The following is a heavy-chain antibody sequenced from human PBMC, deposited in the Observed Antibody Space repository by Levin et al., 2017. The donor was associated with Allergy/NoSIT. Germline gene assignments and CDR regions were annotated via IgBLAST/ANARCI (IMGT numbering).Heavy chain of an antibody. CDR1: GLSLSDHE. V-gene: IGHV3-48*03. D-gene: IGHD2-2*01. Sequence: GGSLRLSCVASGLSLSDHEMNWVRQAPGKGLEWVSFSSSGGSTSWYADSVKGRFTISRDNAKNSLYLQMNSLRADDTAVYYWAREILTAVHYYYGMDLWGQGTTVTVSS. CDR2: SSSGGSTS. CDR3: AREILTAVHYYYGMDL. J-gene: IGHJ6*02.